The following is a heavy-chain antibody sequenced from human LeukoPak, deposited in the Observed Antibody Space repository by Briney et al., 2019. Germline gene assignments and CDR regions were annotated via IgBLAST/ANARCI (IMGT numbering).Heavy chain of an antibody. D-gene: IGHD3-10*01. CDR1: GFTFSSYS. J-gene: IGHJ4*02. Sequence: PGGSLRLSCAASGFTFSSYSMNWVRQAPGKGLEWGSSISSSSSYIYYADSVKGRFTISRDNAKNSLYLQMNSLRAEDTAVYYCARGKTKVRGVIQFDYWGQGTLVTVSS. V-gene: IGHV3-21*01. CDR2: ISSSSSYI. CDR3: ARGKTKVRGVIQFDY.